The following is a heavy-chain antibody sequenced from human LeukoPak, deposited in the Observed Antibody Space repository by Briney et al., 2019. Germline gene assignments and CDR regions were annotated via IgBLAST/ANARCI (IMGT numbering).Heavy chain of an antibody. CDR2: ISSSSSYI. J-gene: IGHJ5*02. Sequence: GGSLRLSCAASGFTFSSYGMHWVRQAPGKGLEWVSSISSSSSYIYYADSVKGRFTISRDNAKNSLYLQMNSLRAEDTAVYYCARGPYSSSWYDWFDPWGQGTLVTVSS. V-gene: IGHV3-21*01. CDR1: GFTFSSYG. D-gene: IGHD6-13*01. CDR3: ARGPYSSSWYDWFDP.